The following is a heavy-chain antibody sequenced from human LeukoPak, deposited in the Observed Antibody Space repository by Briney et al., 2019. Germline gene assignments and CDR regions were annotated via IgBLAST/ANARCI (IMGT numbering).Heavy chain of an antibody. CDR2: MYYSGST. J-gene: IGHJ5*02. Sequence: SQTLSLTCTVSGGSITSGDYYWSWIRQPPGKGLEWIAYMYYSGSTYYNPSLKSRVTMSADTSKNQFSLKLSSVTAADTAVYYCARPYYYDSRIDPWGQGTLATVSS. CDR1: GGSITSGDYY. V-gene: IGHV4-30-4*01. D-gene: IGHD3-22*01. CDR3: ARPYYYDSRIDP.